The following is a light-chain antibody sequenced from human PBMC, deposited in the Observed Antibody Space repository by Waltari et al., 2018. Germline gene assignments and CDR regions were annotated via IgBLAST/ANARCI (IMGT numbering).Light chain of an antibody. CDR1: QSLLHSDGKTF. CDR2: EVS. CDR3: MQGMYFPIT. Sequence: DVVMTQSPLSLPVTLGQPASISCKSSQSLLHSDGKTFLFLYLQKPGQSPQSLIYEVSSRFSGVPDRFSGSGSGTDFTLKISRVEAEDIGVYYCMQGMYFPITFGQGTRLQIE. J-gene: IGKJ5*01. V-gene: IGKV2-29*03.